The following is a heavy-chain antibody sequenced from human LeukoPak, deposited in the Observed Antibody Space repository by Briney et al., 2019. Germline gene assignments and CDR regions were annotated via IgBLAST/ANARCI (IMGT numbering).Heavy chain of an antibody. CDR1: GGAFSGFY. V-gene: IGHV4-34*01. CDR2: INRSGNT. CDR3: ARGPRYYDFWSGYQNWFDP. D-gene: IGHD3-3*01. J-gene: IGHJ5*02. Sequence: KPSGTLSLTCAVYGGAFSGFYWSWIRQPPGKGLEWIGGINRSGNTNYNPSLKSRVTISVDTSKNQFSLKLCSVTAADTAVYYCARGPRYYDFWSGYQNWFDPWGQGTLVTVSS.